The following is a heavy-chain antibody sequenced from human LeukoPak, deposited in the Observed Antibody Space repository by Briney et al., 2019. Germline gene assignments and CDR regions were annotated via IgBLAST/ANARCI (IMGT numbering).Heavy chain of an antibody. D-gene: IGHD6-13*01. CDR2: IYYSGST. CDR3: ARGEGYGSSWYYY. J-gene: IGHJ4*02. Sequence: SETLALTRTVSGGSISSYYWSWIRQPPGKGLEWIGYIYYSGSTNYNPSLKSRVTISVDTSKNQFSLKLSSVTAADTAVYYCARGEGYGSSWYYYWGQGTLVTVSS. CDR1: GGSISSYY. V-gene: IGHV4-59*01.